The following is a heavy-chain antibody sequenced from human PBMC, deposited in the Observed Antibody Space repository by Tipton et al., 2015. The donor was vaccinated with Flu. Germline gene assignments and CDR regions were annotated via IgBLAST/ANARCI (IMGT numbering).Heavy chain of an antibody. D-gene: IGHD2-8*01. CDR3: AKSPVDNGLGKSFDY. J-gene: IGHJ4*02. CDR2: LSGSRLST. Sequence: SLRLSCTASGFPLNSYTMSWVRQTPGKGLEWVSALSGSRLSTYYADSVEGRFTITRDDSKNTLYLQMNSLRAEDTALYYCAKSPVDNGLGKSFDYWGQGTRVTVSS. V-gene: IGHV3-23*01. CDR1: GFPLNSYT.